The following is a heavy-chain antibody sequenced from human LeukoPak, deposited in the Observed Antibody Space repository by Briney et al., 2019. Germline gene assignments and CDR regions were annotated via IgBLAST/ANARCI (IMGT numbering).Heavy chain of an antibody. J-gene: IGHJ4*02. CDR2: INHSGST. V-gene: IGHV4-34*01. D-gene: IGHD6-13*01. Sequence: SETLSLTCAVYGGSFSGYYWSWIRQPPRKGLEWIGEINHSGSTNYNPSLKSRVTISVDTSKNQFSLKLSSVTAADTAVYYCAGRIAAAGFTDYYFDYWGQGTLVTVSS. CDR1: GGSFSGYY. CDR3: AGRIAAAGFTDYYFDY.